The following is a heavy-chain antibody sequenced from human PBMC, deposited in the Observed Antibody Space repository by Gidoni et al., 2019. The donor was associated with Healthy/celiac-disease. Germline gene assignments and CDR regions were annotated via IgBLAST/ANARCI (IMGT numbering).Heavy chain of an antibody. V-gene: IGHV3-23*01. CDR2: ISGSVGST. J-gene: IGHJ5*02. D-gene: IGHD1-26*01. Sequence: VSAISGSVGSTYYADSVKGRFTISRDNSKNTLYLQMNSLRAEDTAVYYCAKYPSWVSGRYRLAFDPWGQGTLVTVSS. CDR3: AKYPSWVSGRYRLAFDP.